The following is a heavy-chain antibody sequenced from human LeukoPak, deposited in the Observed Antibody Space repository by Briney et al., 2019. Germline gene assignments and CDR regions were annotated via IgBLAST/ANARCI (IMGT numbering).Heavy chain of an antibody. Sequence: GGSLRFSCAASGFTFSESRMTWVRQVPGQGLEWVAHINHEGGGIQYVDSVKGRFTISRDNAKGSVYLQMNSLRAEDTAIYHCATYINWVAGDVWGQGTTVIVSS. D-gene: IGHD1-1*01. J-gene: IGHJ6*02. CDR1: GFTFSESR. V-gene: IGHV3-7*01. CDR3: ATYINWVAGDV. CDR2: INHEGGGI.